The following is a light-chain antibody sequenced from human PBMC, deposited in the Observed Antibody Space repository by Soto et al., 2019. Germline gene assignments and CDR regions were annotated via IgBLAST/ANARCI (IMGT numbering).Light chain of an antibody. CDR2: KAS. Sequence: DIQMTQSPSTLSASVGDRVTITCRASHSISSWLAWYQQKPGKAPKLLIYKASTLESGVPSRFTGSGSETEFTLTISSLQPDDFAPYYCQQYYNYMYTFGQGTELEIK. J-gene: IGKJ2*01. CDR3: QQYYNYMYT. CDR1: HSISSW. V-gene: IGKV1-5*03.